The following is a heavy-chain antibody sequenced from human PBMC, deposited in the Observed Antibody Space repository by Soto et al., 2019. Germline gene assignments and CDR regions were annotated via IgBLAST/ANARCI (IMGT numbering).Heavy chain of an antibody. J-gene: IGHJ5*02. V-gene: IGHV5-51*03. CDR3: ASVNMQRRFGELIPVKFDP. Sequence: EVQLVQSGAEVKKPGESLKISCKGSGDSFTSYWIGWVRQMSGKGLEWMGIIYPGDSDTRYSPSFQGHVTISVDKSISTAYLQWSSLKASDSAMYYCASVNMQRRFGELIPVKFDPWGQGTLVTVSS. CDR2: IYPGDSDT. D-gene: IGHD3-10*01. CDR1: GDSFTSYW.